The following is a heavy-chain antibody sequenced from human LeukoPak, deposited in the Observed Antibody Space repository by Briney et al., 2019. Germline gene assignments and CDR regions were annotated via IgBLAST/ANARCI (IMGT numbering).Heavy chain of an antibody. Sequence: SVKVSCKASGGTFSSYAISWVRQAPGQGLEWMGGIIPIFGTANYAQKFQGRVTITTDESTSTAYMELSSLRSEDTAVYYCARAGEGVPDYYYYYMDVWGKGTTVTVSS. J-gene: IGHJ6*03. D-gene: IGHD2-8*01. CDR1: GGTFSSYA. V-gene: IGHV1-69*05. CDR2: IIPIFGTA. CDR3: ARAGEGVPDYYYYYMDV.